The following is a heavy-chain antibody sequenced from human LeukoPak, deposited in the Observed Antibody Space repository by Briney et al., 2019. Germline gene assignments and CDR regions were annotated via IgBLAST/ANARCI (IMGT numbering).Heavy chain of an antibody. Sequence: GASVKVSCKVSGYTLTELSMHWVRQAPGKGLEWMGGFDPEDGETIYAQKFQGRVTITADESTSTAYMELSSLRSEDTAVYYCARGTLIAYCGGDCYGSFDYWGQGTLVTVSS. V-gene: IGHV1-24*01. J-gene: IGHJ4*02. CDR3: ARGTLIAYCGGDCYGSFDY. D-gene: IGHD2-21*02. CDR2: FDPEDGET. CDR1: GYTLTELS.